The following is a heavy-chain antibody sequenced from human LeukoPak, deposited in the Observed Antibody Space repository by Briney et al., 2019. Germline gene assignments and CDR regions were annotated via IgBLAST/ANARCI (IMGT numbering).Heavy chain of an antibody. CDR3: ARGVPGAVAGLDC. CDR1: GYTFTSYD. D-gene: IGHD6-19*01. V-gene: IGHV1-8*01. CDR2: MNPNSDNT. J-gene: IGHJ4*02. Sequence: ASMKVSCKTSGYTFTSYDINWVRQATGQGLEWMGWMNPNSDNTDYAPKFQGRVAMTRDTSISTAYMELSSLRSEDTAVYYCARGVPGAVAGLDCWGQGTLVTVSS.